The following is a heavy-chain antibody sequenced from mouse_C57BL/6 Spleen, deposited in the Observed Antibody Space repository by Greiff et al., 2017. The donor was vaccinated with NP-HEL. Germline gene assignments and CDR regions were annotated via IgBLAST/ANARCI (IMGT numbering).Heavy chain of an antibody. V-gene: IGHV1-47*01. Sequence: VKLQESGAELVKPGASVKMSCKASGYTFTTYPIEWMKQNHGKSLEWIGNFHPYNDDTKYNEKFKGKATLTVEKSSSTVYLELSRLTSDDSAVYYCARGYYDYDEAVFAYWGQGTLVTVSA. CDR2: FHPYNDDT. D-gene: IGHD2-4*01. CDR1: GYTFTTYP. CDR3: ARGYYDYDEAVFAY. J-gene: IGHJ3*01.